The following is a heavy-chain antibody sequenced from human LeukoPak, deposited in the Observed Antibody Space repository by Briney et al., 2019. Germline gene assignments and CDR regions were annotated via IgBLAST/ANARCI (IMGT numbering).Heavy chain of an antibody. CDR2: IYYSGST. V-gene: IGHV4-59*12. CDR1: GGSISSYY. J-gene: IGHJ6*02. Sequence: SETLSLTCTVSGGSISSYYWSWIRQPPGKGLEWIGYIYYSGSTNYNPSLKSRVTVSADTSKNQFSLKLSSVTAADTAVYYCARSSVSRGMDVWGQGTTVTVSS. CDR3: ARSSVSRGMDV. D-gene: IGHD3-16*01.